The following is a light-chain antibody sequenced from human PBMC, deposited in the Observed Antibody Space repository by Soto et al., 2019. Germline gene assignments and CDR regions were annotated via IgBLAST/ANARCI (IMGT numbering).Light chain of an antibody. CDR2: EVN. V-gene: IGLV2-8*01. CDR3: SSYAGSNYV. CDR1: SSDVGGYIY. Sequence: QSVLTQLPSGTGSPRRSVSISCTGTSSDVGGYIYVSWYQQHPGKVPKLMIYEVNKRPSGVPDRFSGSRSGNTASLTVSGLQTEDEADYYCSSYAGSNYVFGTGTKVTVL. J-gene: IGLJ1*01.